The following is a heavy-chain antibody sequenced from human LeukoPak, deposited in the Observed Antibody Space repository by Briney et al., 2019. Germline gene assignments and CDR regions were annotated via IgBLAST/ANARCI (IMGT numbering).Heavy chain of an antibody. CDR3: AKYAGIAVAGSGGYFDY. CDR2: VSGSGDST. CDR1: GFTFDDYG. Sequence: QSGGSLRLSCAASGFTFDDYGMSWVRQAPGKGLEWVSPVSGSGDSTYYADSVKGRFTISRDNSKNTLYLQKNSLRAEDTAVYYCAKYAGIAVAGSGGYFDYWGQEDLCSVSS. D-gene: IGHD6-19*01. J-gene: IGHJ4*02. V-gene: IGHV3-23*01.